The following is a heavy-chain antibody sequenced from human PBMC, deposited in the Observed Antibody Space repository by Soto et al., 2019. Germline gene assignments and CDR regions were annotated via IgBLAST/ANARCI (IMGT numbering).Heavy chain of an antibody. CDR1: VFTFSAAA. CDR3: TASPY. J-gene: IGHJ4*02. CDR2: IRSKTNNYVT. V-gene: IGHV3-73*01. Sequence: HPWGSLRLSCVGSVFTFSAAAIHWVRQAPGQGLEWIGRIRSKTNNYVTAYSASVEGRFTLSRGDSRNTTYLEMQSLRVEDTAVYFCTASPYWGQGTLVTVSS.